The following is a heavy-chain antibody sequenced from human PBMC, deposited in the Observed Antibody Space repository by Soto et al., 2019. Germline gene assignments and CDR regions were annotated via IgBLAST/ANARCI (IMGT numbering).Heavy chain of an antibody. CDR1: GYTFTSYG. Sequence: ASVKVSCKASGYTFTSYGISWVRQAPGQGLEWMGWISAYNGNTNYAQKLQGRVTMTTDTSTSTAYMELRSLRSDDTAVYYCARDDNGYCSGGSCYPWFDPWGQGTLVTVSS. J-gene: IGHJ5*02. D-gene: IGHD2-15*01. CDR2: ISAYNGNT. CDR3: ARDDNGYCSGGSCYPWFDP. V-gene: IGHV1-18*01.